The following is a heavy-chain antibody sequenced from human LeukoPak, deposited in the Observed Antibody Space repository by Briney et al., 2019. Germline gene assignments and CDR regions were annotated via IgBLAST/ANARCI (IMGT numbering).Heavy chain of an antibody. D-gene: IGHD1-26*01. Sequence: PSETLSLTCPVSGGSISSYYWSLIRQPPGKGLEWIGYIYYSGSTNYNPSLKSRVTISVETSKNQFSLKLGSVTAADTAVYYCARHSYSGSPPYAFDIWGQGTMVTVSS. CDR2: IYYSGST. CDR3: ARHSYSGSPPYAFDI. V-gene: IGHV4-59*08. J-gene: IGHJ3*02. CDR1: GGSISSYY.